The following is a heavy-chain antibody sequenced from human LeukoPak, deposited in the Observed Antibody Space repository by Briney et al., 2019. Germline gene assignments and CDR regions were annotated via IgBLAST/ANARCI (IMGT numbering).Heavy chain of an antibody. CDR1: GYTFSRYG. V-gene: IGHV1-18*01. Sequence: ASVKVSCKASGYTFSRYGISWVRQAPGQGLEWMGWISAYNGNKNNAQKLQGRVSMTTDTSTSTAYMELRSLRSDDTAVYYCARVVGYCSGGSCYYSPFDYWGQGTLVTVSS. J-gene: IGHJ4*02. CDR3: ARVVGYCSGGSCYYSPFDY. D-gene: IGHD2-15*01. CDR2: ISAYNGNK.